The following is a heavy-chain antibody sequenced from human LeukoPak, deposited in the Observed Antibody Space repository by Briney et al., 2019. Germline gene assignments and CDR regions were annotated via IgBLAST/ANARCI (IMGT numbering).Heavy chain of an antibody. Sequence: SETLSLTCTVSGGSISSSSYYWGWIRQPPGKGLEWIGEINHSGSTNYNPSLKSRVTMSVDTSKNQFSLKVSSVTAADTAVYYCARAPRSATRNWFDPWGQGTLVTVSS. J-gene: IGHJ5*02. V-gene: IGHV4-39*07. CDR3: ARAPRSATRNWFDP. CDR2: INHSGST. CDR1: GGSISSSSYY. D-gene: IGHD2-15*01.